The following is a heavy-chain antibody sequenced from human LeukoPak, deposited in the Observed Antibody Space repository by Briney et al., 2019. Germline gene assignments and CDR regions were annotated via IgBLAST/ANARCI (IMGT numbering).Heavy chain of an antibody. D-gene: IGHD1-26*01. CDR3: VRLGRRCGSYTLDP. CDR1: GGPINSDC. Sequence: SETLSLTCTVSGGPINSDCWNWVRHPPGKGLGGIGYISYTRSTNYNPSLESRLTISLATSKNQFSLKLSSVTAAVTGAYFCVRLGRRCGSYTLDPWGQGTLVTVSS. CDR2: ISYTRST. V-gene: IGHV4-59*01. J-gene: IGHJ5*02.